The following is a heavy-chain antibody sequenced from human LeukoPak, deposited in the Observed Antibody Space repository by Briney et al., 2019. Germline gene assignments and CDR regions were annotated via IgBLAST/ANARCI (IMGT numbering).Heavy chain of an antibody. D-gene: IGHD3-16*02. V-gene: IGHV4-34*01. CDR1: GGSFSGYY. Sequence: SETLSLTCDVYGGSFSGYYWSWIRQSPGKGLEWIGEIHPSGSIHYNPSLESRINISPDTSKNQFSLILSSVTTADTALYYCARGADPYKIAYWGPGTLVTVSS. J-gene: IGHJ4*02. CDR2: IHPSGSI. CDR3: ARGADPYKIAY.